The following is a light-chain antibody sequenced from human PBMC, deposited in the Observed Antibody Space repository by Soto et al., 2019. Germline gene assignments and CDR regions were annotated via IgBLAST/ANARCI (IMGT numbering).Light chain of an antibody. CDR1: SSDVGSYNY. J-gene: IGLJ3*02. V-gene: IGLV2-14*01. CDR2: EVS. Sequence: QSVLTQPASVSGSPGQSITISCTGTSSDVGSYNYVSWYQQNPGKAPKLMIYEVSNWPSGVSHRFSGSRSGNTASLTISGLQSEDEADYYCISYTTSNTGVFGGGTKLTVL. CDR3: ISYTTSNTGV.